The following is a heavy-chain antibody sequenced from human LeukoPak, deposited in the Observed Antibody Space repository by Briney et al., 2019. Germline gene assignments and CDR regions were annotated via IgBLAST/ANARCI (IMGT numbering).Heavy chain of an antibody. V-gene: IGHV1-2*02. J-gene: IGHJ4*02. Sequence: ASVKVSCKASGYTFTGYYMHWVRQAPGQGLEWMGWINPNSGGTNYAQKFQGRVTMTRDTSITTAYMEVSRLRSDDTAVYYCARSRDGYNFLPYYFDYWGQGTLVTVSS. D-gene: IGHD5-24*01. CDR2: INPNSGGT. CDR3: ARSRDGYNFLPYYFDY. CDR1: GYTFTGYY.